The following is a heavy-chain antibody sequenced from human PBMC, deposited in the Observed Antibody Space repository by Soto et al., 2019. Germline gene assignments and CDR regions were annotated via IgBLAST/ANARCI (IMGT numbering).Heavy chain of an antibody. CDR1: GFTLTNGW. J-gene: IGHJ4*02. V-gene: IGHV3-15*01. CDR3: TTDGGVAALTLFAY. Sequence: GGSLRLSCTASGFTLTNGWLSWVRQAPGKGLEWVGRLKSKNVGGTADYAAPVKGRFAVSRDDSKNTLFLQMDSLKPEDAAVYYCTTDGGVAALTLFAYLGEGGLVTVSS. CDR2: LKSKNVGGTA. D-gene: IGHD6-19*01.